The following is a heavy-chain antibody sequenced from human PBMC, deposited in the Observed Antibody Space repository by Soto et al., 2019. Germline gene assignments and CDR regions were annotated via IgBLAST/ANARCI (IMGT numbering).Heavy chain of an antibody. D-gene: IGHD1-1*01. V-gene: IGHV3-23*01. CDR2: IDTSGDRT. J-gene: IGHJ6*02. Sequence: GGSLRLSCAASGFTFSSYFMCWVRQAPGKGLEWVSDIDTSGDRTHHADSVKGRFTISRDNSKNTLYLQMNSLRGEDTAVYYCEKDIHWYGMDVWGQGTAVTVSS. CDR1: GFTFSSYF. CDR3: EKDIHWYGMDV.